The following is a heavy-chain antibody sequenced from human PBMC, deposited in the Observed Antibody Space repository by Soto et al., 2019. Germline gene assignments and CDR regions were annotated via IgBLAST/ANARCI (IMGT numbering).Heavy chain of an antibody. V-gene: IGHV1-69*12. CDR1: GGTFSSYA. CDR2: IIPIFGTA. Sequence: QVQLVQSGAEVKKPGSSVKVSCKASGGTFSSYAISWVRQAPGQGLEWMGGIIPIFGTANYAQKFQGRVTITADEXTXTXXMELGSLRSEDTAVYYCARDFYYGSGSPRCYGMDVWGQGTTVTVSS. D-gene: IGHD3-10*01. J-gene: IGHJ6*02. CDR3: ARDFYYGSGSPRCYGMDV.